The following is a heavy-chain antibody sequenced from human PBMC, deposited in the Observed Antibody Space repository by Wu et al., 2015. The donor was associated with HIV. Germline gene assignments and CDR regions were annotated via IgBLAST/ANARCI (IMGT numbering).Heavy chain of an antibody. CDR1: GYTFTNFG. CDR2: ISAYNGNT. CDR3: AREPPSGLFYYMDV. J-gene: IGHJ6*03. V-gene: IGHV1-18*01. Sequence: QAQLLQSGPVVQNPGTSVKVSCKASGYTFTNFGISWVRQAPGQGLEWMGWISAYNGNTNYTRGRLTVTTDTSTSTAYMELRSLRSDDTAIYYCAREPPSGLFYYMDVWGKGTTVTVSS.